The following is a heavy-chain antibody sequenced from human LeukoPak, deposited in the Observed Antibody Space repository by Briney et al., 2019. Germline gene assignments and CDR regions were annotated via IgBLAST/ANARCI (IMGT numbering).Heavy chain of an antibody. CDR1: GGSISSSSHH. CDR3: ARESSSSSDY. V-gene: IGHV4-39*07. J-gene: IGHJ4*02. Sequence: SETLSLTCTVSGGSISSSSHHWGWVRQPPGKGLEWIGSIYYSGTTYYEPSLKSRVTISVDTSKNQFSLKLSSVTAADTAVYYCARESSSSSDYWGQGTLVTVSS. CDR2: IYYSGTT. D-gene: IGHD6-6*01.